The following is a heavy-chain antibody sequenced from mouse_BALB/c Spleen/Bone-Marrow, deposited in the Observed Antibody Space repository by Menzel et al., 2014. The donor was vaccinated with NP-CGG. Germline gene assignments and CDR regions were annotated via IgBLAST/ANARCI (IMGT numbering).Heavy chain of an antibody. J-gene: IGHJ2*01. CDR3: ASYDYGYYFDY. V-gene: IGHV14-3*02. Sequence: VQLQQSGAELVKPGASVKLSCTASGFNIKDTYMHWVKQRPEQGLEWIGRIDPANGNTKYDPKFQGKATITADTSSNTAYRQLSSLTSEDTAVYYCASYDYGYYFDYWGQGTTLTVSS. D-gene: IGHD2-4*01. CDR2: IDPANGNT. CDR1: GFNIKDTY.